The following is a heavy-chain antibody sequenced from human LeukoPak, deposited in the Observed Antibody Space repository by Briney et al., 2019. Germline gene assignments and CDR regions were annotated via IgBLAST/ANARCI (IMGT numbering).Heavy chain of an antibody. CDR3: ARHSLVFYGSGSYFLNSMDV. V-gene: IGHV4-59*08. Sequence: PSETLSLTCTVSGGSINAYDWSWIRQPPGKGLEWIGNIYDSQISSYNPSLKSRVTISLDTSQNQLSLDLSSVTAADTAVYYCARHSLVFYGSGSYFLNSMDVWGQGTTVTVSS. CDR2: IYDSQIS. D-gene: IGHD3-10*01. CDR1: GGSINAYD. J-gene: IGHJ6*02.